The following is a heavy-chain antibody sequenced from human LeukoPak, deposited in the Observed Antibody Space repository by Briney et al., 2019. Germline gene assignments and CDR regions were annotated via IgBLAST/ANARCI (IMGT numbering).Heavy chain of an antibody. J-gene: IGHJ5*02. D-gene: IGHD3-10*01. CDR2: ISAYNGNT. V-gene: IGHV1-18*04. CDR3: ARSARYYYGSADWFDP. CDR1: GYTFTSYG. Sequence: GASVKVSCKASGYTFTSYGISWVRQAPGQGLEWMGWISAYNGNTNYAQKLQGRVTMTTDTSTSTAYMELRSLRSDDTAVYYCARSARYYYGSADWFDPWGQGTLVTVSS.